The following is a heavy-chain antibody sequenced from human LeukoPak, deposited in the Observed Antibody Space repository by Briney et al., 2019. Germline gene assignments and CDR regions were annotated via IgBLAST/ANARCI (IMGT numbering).Heavy chain of an antibody. J-gene: IGHJ4*02. Sequence: SETLSLTCSVSGGSISSRNYYWGWIRQPPGKGLEWIGSIYYSGTTYYNPSLKSRVTISVDTSKNQFSLKLTSVTAADTAVYYCARSVAGGKYFFDDWGQGTLVTVSS. CDR2: IYYSGTT. V-gene: IGHV4-39*01. CDR1: GGSISSRNYY. CDR3: ARSVAGGKYFFDD. D-gene: IGHD2-8*02.